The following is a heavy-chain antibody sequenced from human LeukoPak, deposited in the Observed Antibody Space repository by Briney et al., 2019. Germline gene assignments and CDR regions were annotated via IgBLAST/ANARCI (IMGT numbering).Heavy chain of an antibody. CDR1: GGSISSSSYY. CDR3: ARAYYDILTGYPHFDY. CDR2: IYYSGST. D-gene: IGHD3-9*01. V-gene: IGHV4-39*01. Sequence: PSETLSLTRTVSGGSISSSSYYWGWIRQPPGKGLEWIGSIYYSGSTYYNPSLKSRVTISVDTSKNQFSLKLSSVTAADTAVYYCARAYYDILTGYPHFDYWGQGTLVTVSS. J-gene: IGHJ4*02.